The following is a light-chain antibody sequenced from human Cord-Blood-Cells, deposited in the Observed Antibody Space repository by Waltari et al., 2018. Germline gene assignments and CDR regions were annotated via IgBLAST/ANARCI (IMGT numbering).Light chain of an antibody. CDR1: QSISSW. CDR2: DAS. V-gene: IGKV1-5*01. CDR3: QQYNSYSRT. J-gene: IGKJ1*01. Sequence: DTQMTPSPSTLSASVGYRVTITCRASQSISSWLAWYQQKPGKAPKLLIYDASSLESAVPSRFSGSGSGTEFTLNISSLQPDDFATYYCQQYNSYSRTFGQGTKVEIK.